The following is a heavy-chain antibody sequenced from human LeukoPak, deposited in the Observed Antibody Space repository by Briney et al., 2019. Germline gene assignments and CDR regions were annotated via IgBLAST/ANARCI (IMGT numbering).Heavy chain of an antibody. Sequence: ASLKVSCKASGYTFSNFGISWVRQAPGQRLEWMGWISGNNDNPNYGQKFQGRLTVTTDSSTNTAYMELRNLRSDDTAVYYCARDGTSTDDYWGQGTLVTVSS. CDR2: ISGNNDNP. CDR1: GYTFSNFG. D-gene: IGHD2-2*01. V-gene: IGHV1-18*01. CDR3: ARDGTSTDDY. J-gene: IGHJ4*02.